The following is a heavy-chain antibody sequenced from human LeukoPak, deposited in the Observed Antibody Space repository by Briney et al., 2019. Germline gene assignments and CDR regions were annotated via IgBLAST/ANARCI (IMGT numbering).Heavy chain of an antibody. D-gene: IGHD3-16*01. CDR3: ARAQGGASYYYYYMDV. Sequence: SVKVSCKASGGTFSSYAISWVRQAPGQGLEWMGGIIPIFGTANYAQKFQGRVTITTDESTSTAYMELSSLRSEDTAVYYCARAQGGASYYYYYMDVWGKGTTVTVSS. J-gene: IGHJ6*03. V-gene: IGHV1-69*05. CDR2: IIPIFGTA. CDR1: GGTFSSYA.